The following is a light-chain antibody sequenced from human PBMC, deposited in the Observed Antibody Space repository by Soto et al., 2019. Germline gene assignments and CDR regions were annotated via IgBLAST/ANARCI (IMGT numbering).Light chain of an antibody. CDR2: DTS. Sequence: EIVLTQSPATLSLSPGERATLSCRASQSVGKFLAWYQQNPGQAPRLVIYDTSDRASGIPLRFSGSGSGTDFTLTISSLEPEDFAVYYCQQRSDRPPLTFGGGTKVEIK. CDR3: QQRSDRPPLT. J-gene: IGKJ4*01. V-gene: IGKV3-11*01. CDR1: QSVGKF.